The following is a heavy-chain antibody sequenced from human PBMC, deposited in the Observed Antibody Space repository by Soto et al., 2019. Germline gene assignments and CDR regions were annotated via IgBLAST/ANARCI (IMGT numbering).Heavy chain of an antibody. CDR1: GGTFSSYA. J-gene: IGHJ6*02. V-gene: IGHV1-69*06. D-gene: IGHD3-3*01. Sequence: ASVKVSCKASGGTFSSYAISWVRQAPGQGLEWMGGIIPIFGTANYAQKFQGGVTITADKSTSTAYMELSSLRSEDTAVYYCASPTYDFWSGYSYYYYYYGMDVWGQGTTVTVSS. CDR3: ASPTYDFWSGYSYYYYYYGMDV. CDR2: IIPIFGTA.